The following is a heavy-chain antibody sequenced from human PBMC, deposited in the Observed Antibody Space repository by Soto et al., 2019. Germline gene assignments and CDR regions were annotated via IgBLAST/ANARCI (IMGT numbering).Heavy chain of an antibody. V-gene: IGHV1-46*01. Sequence: QMQLVQTGADAQKPGASGKVSCKASGYTFTRCYIHWLRQSPGQGLEWLGIINSSGCYTYYAQKFQGRVPLISDTATSTVDMELSSLLSEDTAVYYCARDLLAAGSDALEIWGQGTMVTVSS. CDR2: INSSGCYT. CDR1: GYTFTRCY. D-gene: IGHD6-13*01. CDR3: ARDLLAAGSDALEI. J-gene: IGHJ3*02.